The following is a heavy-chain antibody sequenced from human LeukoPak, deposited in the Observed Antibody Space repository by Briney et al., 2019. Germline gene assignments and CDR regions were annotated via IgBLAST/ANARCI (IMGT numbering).Heavy chain of an antibody. D-gene: IGHD2-15*01. Sequence: PSETLSLTCTVSGGSISSSSYYWGWIRQPPGKGLEWIGSIYYSGSTYYNPSLKSRVTISVDTSKNQFSLKLSSVTAADTAVYYCAREVFGGPLVAATLDYWGQGTLVTVSS. V-gene: IGHV4-39*07. CDR1: GGSISSSSYY. CDR2: IYYSGST. J-gene: IGHJ4*02. CDR3: AREVFGGPLVAATLDY.